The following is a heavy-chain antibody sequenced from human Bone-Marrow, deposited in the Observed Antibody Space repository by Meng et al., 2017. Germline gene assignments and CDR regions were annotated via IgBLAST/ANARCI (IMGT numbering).Heavy chain of an antibody. J-gene: IGHJ3*02. CDR3: AREGDYYDSSGYYSDAFDI. V-gene: IGHV3-21*01. D-gene: IGHD3-22*01. CDR1: GFTFSRYR. Sequence: GESLKISCAASGFTFSRYRMNWVRQAPGKGLEWVSSISSSSDYIYYADSVKGRFTISRDNAKDSLYLQISGLRAEDTAVYYCAREGDYYDSSGYYSDAFDIWGQGTMVTVSS. CDR2: ISSSSDYI.